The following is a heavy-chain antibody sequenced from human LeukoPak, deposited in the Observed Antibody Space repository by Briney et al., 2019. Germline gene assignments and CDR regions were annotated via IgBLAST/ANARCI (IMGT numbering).Heavy chain of an antibody. J-gene: IGHJ5*02. V-gene: IGHV4-34*01. CDR3: ARGPRDCGGDCYGNWFDP. CDR2: IGHTGSA. CDR1: GGSFNGYY. D-gene: IGHD2-21*02. Sequence: SETLSLTCAVYGGSFNGYYWSWIRQSPGRGLEWLGEIGHTGSANYNPSLKSRLTISVDTSNNQFSLKLSSVTAADTAVYYCARGPRDCGGDCYGNWFDPWGQGTLVTVSS.